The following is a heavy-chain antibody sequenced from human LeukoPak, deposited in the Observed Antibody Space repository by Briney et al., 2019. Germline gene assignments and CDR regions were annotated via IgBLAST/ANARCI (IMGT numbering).Heavy chain of an antibody. V-gene: IGHV4-59*08. CDR2: LYYSGGT. Sequence: SETLSLTCTVSGGSISSYNWSWIRPPPGKGLEGSGYLYYSGGTNYNTSLKSRATISVETTNNQLSLKLSAVTAADTAVYYCARHLVVHDSRVYYYYGMDVWGQETAVSVSS. CDR1: GGSISSYN. CDR3: ARHLVVHDSRVYYYYGMDV. D-gene: IGHD3-22*01. J-gene: IGHJ6*02.